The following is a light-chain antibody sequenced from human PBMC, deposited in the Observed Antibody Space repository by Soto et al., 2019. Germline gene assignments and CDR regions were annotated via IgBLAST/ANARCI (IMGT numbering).Light chain of an antibody. V-gene: IGKV1-9*01. CDR2: VAS. Sequence: IQLTQSPSSLSASVGDRVTITFRASQGINNYLAWYQQKPGKAPKLLIYVASNLQSGVPSRFSGSGSGTEFTLTISSLQPDDFATYYCQQYNSYWTFGQGTKVDI. CDR3: QQYNSYWT. J-gene: IGKJ1*01. CDR1: QGINNY.